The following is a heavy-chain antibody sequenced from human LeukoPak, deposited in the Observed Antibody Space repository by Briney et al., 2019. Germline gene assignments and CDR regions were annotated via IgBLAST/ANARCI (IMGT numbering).Heavy chain of an antibody. V-gene: IGHV3-23*01. D-gene: IGHD3-10*01. J-gene: IGHJ4*02. CDR1: GFTFSSYA. CDR2: ISGSGGST. Sequence: GGSLRLSCAASGFTFSSYAMSWVRQAPGKGLEWVSAISGSGGSTNYADSVKGRFTISRDNSKNTLYLQMNSLRAEDTAVYYCAKENLWFGELLSSSNSHLDYWGQGTLVTVSS. CDR3: AKENLWFGELLSSSNSHLDY.